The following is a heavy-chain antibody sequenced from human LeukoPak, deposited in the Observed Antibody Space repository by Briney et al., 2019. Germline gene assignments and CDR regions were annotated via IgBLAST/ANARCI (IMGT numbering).Heavy chain of an antibody. CDR2: IYYSGST. V-gene: IGHV4-31*03. CDR1: GGSISSSSYY. J-gene: IGHJ3*02. CDR3: AREVGFASGSDAFDI. D-gene: IGHD3-10*01. Sequence: SETLSLTCTVSGGSISSSSYYWSWIRQHPGKGLEWIGYIYYSGSTYYNPSLKSRVTISVDTSKNQFSLKLSSVTAADTAVYYCAREVGFASGSDAFDIWGQGTMVTVSS.